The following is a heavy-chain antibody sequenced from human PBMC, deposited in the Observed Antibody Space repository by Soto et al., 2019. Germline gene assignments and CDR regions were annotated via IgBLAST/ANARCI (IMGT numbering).Heavy chain of an antibody. J-gene: IGHJ3*02. V-gene: IGHV1-46*04. CDR1: GYAFTTYH. Sequence: ASVKVSCKASGYAFTTYHMHWVRQAPGQGLEWMGMIDPSDGTTTYAQKLQGRVTMTRDTATSTVYMELSSLRSEDTAVYYCARDEVPNVQNDAFDIWGQGTMVTVSS. CDR3: ARDEVPNVQNDAFDI. CDR2: IDPSDGTT.